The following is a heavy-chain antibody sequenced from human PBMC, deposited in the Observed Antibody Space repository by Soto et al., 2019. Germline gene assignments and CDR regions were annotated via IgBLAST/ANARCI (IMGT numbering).Heavy chain of an antibody. V-gene: IGHV4-59*01. Sequence: SETLSLTCTVSGGSISSYYWSWIRQPPGKGLEWIGYIYYSGSTNYNPSLKSRVTISVDTSKNQFSLKLSSVTAADTAVYYCAKDCSVNQRWLRGYYGMDVWGQGTTVTVSS. D-gene: IGHD5-12*01. CDR2: IYYSGST. J-gene: IGHJ6*02. CDR1: GGSISSYY. CDR3: AKDCSVNQRWLRGYYGMDV.